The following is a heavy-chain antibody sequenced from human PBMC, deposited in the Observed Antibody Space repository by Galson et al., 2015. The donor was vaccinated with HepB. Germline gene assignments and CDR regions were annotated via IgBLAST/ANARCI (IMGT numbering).Heavy chain of an antibody. V-gene: IGHV3-23*01. CDR2: ISGSDGTT. D-gene: IGHD6-13*01. Sequence: SLRLSCATSGFTFANSAVSWVRQAPGKGLEWVSSISGSDGTTYYADFVKGRFTISRDNSKDTLYLQMNSLRAEDTAVYCCAKTIAAAGYYFDYWGQGTLVTVSS. J-gene: IGHJ4*02. CDR3: AKTIAAAGYYFDY. CDR1: GFTFANSA.